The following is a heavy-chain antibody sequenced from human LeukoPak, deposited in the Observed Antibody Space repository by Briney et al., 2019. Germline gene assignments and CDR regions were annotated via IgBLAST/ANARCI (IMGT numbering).Heavy chain of an antibody. J-gene: IGHJ6*02. D-gene: IGHD3-10*01. CDR3: ARARGSYYTYYYSMDV. CDR1: GGSISSGSYY. V-gene: IGHV4-61*02. Sequence: SETLSLTCTVSGGSISSGSYYWDWIRQPAGKGLEWIGRISTSGSTNYNPSLKSRVTISADTSKNQVSLRLRSVTATDTAVYYCARARGSYYTYYYSMDVWGQGTTVTVSS. CDR2: ISTSGST.